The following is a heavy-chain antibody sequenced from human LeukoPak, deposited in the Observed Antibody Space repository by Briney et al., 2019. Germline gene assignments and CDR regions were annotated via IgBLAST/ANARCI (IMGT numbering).Heavy chain of an antibody. Sequence: GGSLRLSCAASGFTFSDYEMHCIRQAPGKGLEWISYISSGGFTTYYGDSVKGRFTISRDNAKNSLYLQMNSLRVEDTAVYFCARESNGFWREPDYWGQGTLVTVSS. J-gene: IGHJ4*02. V-gene: IGHV3-48*03. CDR3: ARESNGFWREPDY. CDR1: GFTFSDYE. D-gene: IGHD3-3*01. CDR2: ISSGGFTT.